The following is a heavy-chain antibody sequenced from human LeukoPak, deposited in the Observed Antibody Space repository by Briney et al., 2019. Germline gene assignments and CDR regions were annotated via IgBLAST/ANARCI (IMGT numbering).Heavy chain of an antibody. V-gene: IGHV3-53*01. J-gene: IGHJ4*02. Sequence: GGSLRLSCAASGFTVSNNYRSWVRQAPGKGLEWVSVIYSSGNTYYADSVKGRFTISRDNSKNTLYLQMNSLRAEDTAVYYCARDGLDRGSREYYFDFWGQGTLVTVSS. CDR3: ARDGLDRGSREYYFDF. CDR2: IYSSGNT. D-gene: IGHD3/OR15-3a*01. CDR1: GFTVSNNY.